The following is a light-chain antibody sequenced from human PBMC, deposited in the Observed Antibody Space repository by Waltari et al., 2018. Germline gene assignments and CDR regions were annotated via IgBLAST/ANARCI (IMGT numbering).Light chain of an antibody. CDR2: DAS. V-gene: IGKV3-11*01. CDR3: QQRSNWPRT. J-gene: IGKJ4*01. Sequence: EIVLTQSPATLSLSPGERATLSCRASQRVSSYLAWYQQKPGQAPRLLIYDASNRATGIPARFSGRGSGTDFTLTISSLEPEDFAVYYCQQRSNWPRTFGGGTKVEIK. CDR1: QRVSSY.